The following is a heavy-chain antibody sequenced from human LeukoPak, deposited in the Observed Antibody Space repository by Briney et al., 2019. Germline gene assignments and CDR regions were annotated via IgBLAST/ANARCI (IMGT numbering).Heavy chain of an antibody. J-gene: IGHJ4*02. V-gene: IGHV3-33*08. Sequence: GGSLRLSCAASGFTFRSYVMTWVRQAPGKCLEWVAVVHNDGNTKYFGDSVKGRFTISRDNSKNTLYLQMSSLTAEDTAVYYCATGSGHYYDRWGQGTLVTVSS. D-gene: IGHD3-22*01. CDR3: ATGSGHYYDR. CDR1: GFTFRSYV. CDR2: VHNDGNTK.